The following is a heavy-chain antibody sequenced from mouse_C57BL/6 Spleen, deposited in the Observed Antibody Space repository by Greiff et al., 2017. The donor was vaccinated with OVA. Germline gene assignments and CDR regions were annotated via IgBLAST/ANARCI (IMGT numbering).Heavy chain of an antibody. V-gene: IGHV3-6*01. CDR3: ARCFYYEYDEDAMDD. D-gene: IGHD2-4*01. CDR2: LSYDGSN. CDR1: GYSITSGYY. Sequence: EVQLKESGPGLVKPSPSLSLTCSVTGYSITSGYYWNWIRQFPGNKLEWMGYLSYDGSNNYNPSLKNRISITRETSKNQFFLKLNSVTTEDTATYYCARCFYYEYDEDAMDDWGQGTSGTVSS. J-gene: IGHJ4*01.